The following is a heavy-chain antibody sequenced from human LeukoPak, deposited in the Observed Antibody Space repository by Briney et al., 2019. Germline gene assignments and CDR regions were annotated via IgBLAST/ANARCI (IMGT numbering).Heavy chain of an antibody. Sequence: GGSLRLSCAASGFTFSSYSMNWVRQAPGKGLEWVSYISSSSSTIYYADSVKGRFTISRDNAKNSLYLQMNSLRAEDTAVYYCARGATYDFWSGYPVAFDIWGQGAMVTVSS. D-gene: IGHD3-3*01. V-gene: IGHV3-48*01. CDR1: GFTFSSYS. J-gene: IGHJ3*02. CDR2: ISSSSSTI. CDR3: ARGATYDFWSGYPVAFDI.